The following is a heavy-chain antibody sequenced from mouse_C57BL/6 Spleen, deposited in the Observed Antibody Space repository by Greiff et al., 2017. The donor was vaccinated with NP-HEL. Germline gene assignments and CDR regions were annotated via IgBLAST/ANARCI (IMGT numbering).Heavy chain of an antibody. V-gene: IGHV6-3*01. CDR1: GFTFSNYW. CDR3: TETSNYSWFAY. D-gene: IGHD2-5*01. J-gene: IGHJ3*01. CDR2: IRLKSDNYAT. Sequence: EVMLVESGGGLVQPGGSMKLSCVASGFTFSNYWMNWVRQSPEKGLEWVAQIRLKSDNYATHYAESVKGRFTISRDDSKSIVYLQMNNLRAEDTGIYYCTETSNYSWFAYWGQGTLVTVSA.